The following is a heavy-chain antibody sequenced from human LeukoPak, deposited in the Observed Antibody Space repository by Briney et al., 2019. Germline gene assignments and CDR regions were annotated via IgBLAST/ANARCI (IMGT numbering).Heavy chain of an antibody. CDR2: IYSSGST. CDR1: GGSIYSGSYY. D-gene: IGHD2-21*01. V-gene: IGHV4-61*02. J-gene: IGHJ4*02. Sequence: NPSETLSLTCSGSGGSIYSGSYYWSWIRQPAGKGLEWIERIYSSGSTDYDPSLKSRVTISVDTSKSQFSLKLSSVTAADTAVYYCARDGYSEGHWDYWGQGTLVTVSS. CDR3: ARDGYSEGHWDY.